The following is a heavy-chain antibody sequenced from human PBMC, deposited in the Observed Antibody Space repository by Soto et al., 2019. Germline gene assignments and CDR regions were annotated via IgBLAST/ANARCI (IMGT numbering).Heavy chain of an antibody. D-gene: IGHD6-19*01. CDR1: DGSNSRYY. J-gene: IGHJ4*02. V-gene: IGHV4-59*01. Sequence: SQTLPITCALRDGSNSRYYWSWIQPPPGKGLEWIGYIYYSGSTNYNPSLKSRVTISVDTSKNQFSLKLSSVTAADTAVYYCARAQWLVTYYFDYWGQGTLVIVSS. CDR3: ARAQWLVTYYFDY. CDR2: IYYSGST.